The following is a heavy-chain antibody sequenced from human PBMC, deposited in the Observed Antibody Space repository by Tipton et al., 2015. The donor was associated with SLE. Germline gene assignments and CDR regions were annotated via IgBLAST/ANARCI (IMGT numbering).Heavy chain of an antibody. V-gene: IGHV4-59*01. CDR3: ARANDYDDYCWFDP. CDR2: IYYSGST. J-gene: IGHJ5*02. Sequence: TLSLTCAVYGGSFSGYYWTWIRQPPGKGLEWIGYIYYSGSTNYNPSLKSRVTISVNTSKNQFSLKLSSVTAADTAVYYCARANDYDDYCWFDPWGQGTLVTVSS. CDR1: GGSFSGYY. D-gene: IGHD4-17*01.